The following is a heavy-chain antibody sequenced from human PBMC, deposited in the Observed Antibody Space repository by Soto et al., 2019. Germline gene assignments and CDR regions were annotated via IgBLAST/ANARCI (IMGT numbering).Heavy chain of an antibody. D-gene: IGHD3-10*01. CDR3: ARAGSGSSFFDH. V-gene: IGHV4-4*02. J-gene: IGHJ4*02. CDR2: THHSGTT. Sequence: QVQLQESGPGLVKPSGTLSLTCAVSGGSISSSNWWSWVRQPPGKGLEWIGETHHSGTTNYNPSLKIRVTIAVDKSKNQFSLKLSSVTAADTAVYYCARAGSGSSFFDHWGQGTLVPVSS. CDR1: GGSISSSNW.